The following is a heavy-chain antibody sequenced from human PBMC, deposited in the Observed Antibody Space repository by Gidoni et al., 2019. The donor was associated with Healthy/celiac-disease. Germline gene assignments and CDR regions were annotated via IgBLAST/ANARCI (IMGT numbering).Heavy chain of an antibody. CDR2: IRSKSYGRTT. Sequence: EVQLVESGGGLVKPGRSLRLSCTDSGFTFGDYAMSWFRQAPGKGLEWVGFIRSKSYGRTTEYAASVKGRFTISRDDSKSIAYLQMNSLKTEDTAVYYCTRDVRAGGYYYGMDVWGQGTTVTVSS. V-gene: IGHV3-49*05. CDR3: TRDVRAGGYYYGMDV. D-gene: IGHD3-10*02. CDR1: GFTFGDYA. J-gene: IGHJ6*02.